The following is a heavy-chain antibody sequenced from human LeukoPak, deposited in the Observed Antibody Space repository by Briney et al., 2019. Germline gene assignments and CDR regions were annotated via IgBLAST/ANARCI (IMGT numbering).Heavy chain of an antibody. CDR1: GFTFSSYA. J-gene: IGHJ4*02. D-gene: IGHD4-17*01. Sequence: PGGSLRLSCAASGFTFSSYAMSWVREAPGKGLEWGSAISRSGGSTYYADSVRGRFSISRDNSKNTLYLQMNSLRTEDTAVYYCVKGGASAGDYGFDYWGQGTLVTVSS. CDR2: ISRSGGST. CDR3: VKGGASAGDYGFDY. V-gene: IGHV3-23*01.